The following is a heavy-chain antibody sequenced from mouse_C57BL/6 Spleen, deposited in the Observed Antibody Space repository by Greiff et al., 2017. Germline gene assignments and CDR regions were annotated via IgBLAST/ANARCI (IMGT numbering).Heavy chain of an antibody. V-gene: IGHV1-82*01. D-gene: IGHD1-1*01. CDR1: GYAYSSSW. Sequence: QVQLQQSGPELVKPGASVKISCKASGYAYSSSWMNWVKQRPGKGLEWIGRIYPGDGDTNYNGRFKGKATLTADKSSSTAYMQLSSLTSEDSAVYFCARGLTTVVAHWYFDVWGTGTTVTVSS. CDR3: ARGLTTVVAHWYFDV. CDR2: IYPGDGDT. J-gene: IGHJ1*03.